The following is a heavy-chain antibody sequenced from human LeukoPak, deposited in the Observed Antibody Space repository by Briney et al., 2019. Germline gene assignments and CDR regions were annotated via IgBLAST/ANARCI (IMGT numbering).Heavy chain of an antibody. CDR2: IKQDGSEK. J-gene: IGHJ4*02. V-gene: IGHV3-7*01. CDR3: ARVVFYGDYGSDY. CDR1: GFTFSSYA. D-gene: IGHD4-17*01. Sequence: GGSLRLSCAASGFTFSSYAMSWVRQAPGKGLEWVANIKQDGSEKYYVDSVKGRFTISRDNAKNSLYLQMNSLRAEDTAVYYCARVVFYGDYGSDYWGQGTLVTVSS.